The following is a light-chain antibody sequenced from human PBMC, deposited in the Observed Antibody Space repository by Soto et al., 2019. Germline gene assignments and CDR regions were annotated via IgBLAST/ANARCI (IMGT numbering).Light chain of an antibody. CDR3: SLYSSNGSLI. V-gene: IGLV2-14*01. CDR1: SSDVGGYNY. Sequence: QSVLTQPASVSGSPGQSITISCTGTSSDVGGYNYVSWYQQAPGTAPKLIIYDVNNRPSGAPDRFSGSTSGNTASLTISGLQAEDETDYFCSLYSSNGSLIFGPGTKVTVL. J-gene: IGLJ1*01. CDR2: DVN.